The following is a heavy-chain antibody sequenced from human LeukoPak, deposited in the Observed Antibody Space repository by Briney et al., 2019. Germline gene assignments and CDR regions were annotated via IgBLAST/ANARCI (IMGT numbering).Heavy chain of an antibody. Sequence: SVKVSCKASRGTFSSYAISWVRQARGQGVEWMGRIIPSLGIANYAQKFQGRVTITADKSTSTAYMELSSLRSEDTAVYYCARDNWNYGGWFDPWGQGTLVTVSS. CDR2: IIPSLGIA. CDR1: RGTFSSYA. V-gene: IGHV1-69*04. CDR3: ARDNWNYGGWFDP. J-gene: IGHJ5*02. D-gene: IGHD1-7*01.